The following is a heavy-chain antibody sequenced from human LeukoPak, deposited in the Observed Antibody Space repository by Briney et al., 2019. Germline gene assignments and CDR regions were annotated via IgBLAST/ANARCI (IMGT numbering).Heavy chain of an antibody. CDR2: ISFNGVDT. D-gene: IGHD2-2*01. J-gene: IGHJ4*02. V-gene: IGHV3-23*01. CDR3: ARDGPYCSSTSCYSLPDF. Sequence: GGSLRLSCSASGFTFSTYAMRWVRQAPGKGLEWVSTISFNGVDTYYADSVKGRFIISRDNSDGTLFLQMHSLRADDTAVYFCARDGPYCSSTSCYSLPDFWGQGTLVTVSS. CDR1: GFTFSTYA.